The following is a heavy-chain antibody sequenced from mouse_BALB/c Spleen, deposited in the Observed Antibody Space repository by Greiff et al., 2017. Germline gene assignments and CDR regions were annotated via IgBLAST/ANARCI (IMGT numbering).Heavy chain of an antibody. J-gene: IGHJ2*01. V-gene: IGHV1-87*01. D-gene: IGHD2-3*01. Sequence: VQLQESGAELARPGASVKLSCKASGYTFTSYWMQWVKQRPGQGLEGIGAIYPGDGDTRYTQKFKGKATLTADKSSSTAYMQLSSLASEDSAVYYCARSDGYFYFDYWGQGTTLTVSS. CDR2: IYPGDGDT. CDR1: GYTFTSYW. CDR3: ARSDGYFYFDY.